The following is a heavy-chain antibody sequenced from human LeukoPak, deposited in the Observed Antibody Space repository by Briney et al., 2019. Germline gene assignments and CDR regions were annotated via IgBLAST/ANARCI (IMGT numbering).Heavy chain of an antibody. CDR3: AKGFFSGYGDY. V-gene: IGHV3-23*01. CDR2: ISGSGANT. J-gene: IGHJ4*02. D-gene: IGHD5-12*01. Sequence: GGSLRLSCAASGFTLSSYAMSWVRQAPGKGLEWVSTISGSGANTYNADSVKGRFTISRDNSNNTLYLQMNSLRAEDTAVYYCAKGFFSGYGDYWGQGTLVTVSS. CDR1: GFTLSSYA.